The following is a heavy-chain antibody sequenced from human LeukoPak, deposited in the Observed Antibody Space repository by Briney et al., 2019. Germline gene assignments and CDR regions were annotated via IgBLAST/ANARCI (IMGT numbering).Heavy chain of an antibody. CDR3: ARAYGDYPTYRQNFDY. J-gene: IGHJ4*02. CDR2: IKTDGSST. Sequence: PGGSLRLSCAASGFTFSSYWMHWVRQAPGKGLVWVSRIKTDGSSTSYADSVKGRFTISRDNAKNSLYLQMNSLRAEDTAVYYCARAYGDYPTYRQNFDYWGQGTLVTVSS. V-gene: IGHV3-74*01. D-gene: IGHD4-17*01. CDR1: GFTFSSYW.